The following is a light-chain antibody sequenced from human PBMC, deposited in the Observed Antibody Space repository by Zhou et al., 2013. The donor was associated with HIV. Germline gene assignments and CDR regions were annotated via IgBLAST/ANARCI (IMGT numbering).Light chain of an antibody. J-gene: IGKJ2*01. V-gene: IGKV3-20*01. Sequence: EIVLTQSPGTLSLSPGERATLFCRASQSVSSSYIAWYQQKPGQAPRLLIHGAFSRATGIPDRFSGSGSGTDFTLTFTTLGPEDFAVYYCQQYANSPQTFGQGTKVEIK. CDR1: QSVSSSY. CDR3: QQYANSPQT. CDR2: GAF.